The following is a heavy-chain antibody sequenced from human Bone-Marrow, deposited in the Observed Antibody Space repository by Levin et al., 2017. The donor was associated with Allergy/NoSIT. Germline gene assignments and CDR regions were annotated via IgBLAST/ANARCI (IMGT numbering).Heavy chain of an antibody. V-gene: IGHV3-53*01. D-gene: IGHD4-17*01. CDR2: IYSGGRT. CDR1: EFSVSTNY. CDR3: SGGEDGDYFSGDH. Sequence: SCAASEFSVSTNYMSWVRQAPGKGLEWVSVIYSGGRTYYTDSVKGRFTISRDNSKNTIYLQMNSLRVEDTAVYYCSGGEDGDYFSGDHWGQGTLVTVSS. J-gene: IGHJ4*02.